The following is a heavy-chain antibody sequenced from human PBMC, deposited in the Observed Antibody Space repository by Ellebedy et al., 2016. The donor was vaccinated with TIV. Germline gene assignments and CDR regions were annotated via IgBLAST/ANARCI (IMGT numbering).Heavy chain of an antibody. Sequence: ASVKVSXXASGYTFTAYYMHWVRQAPGQGLEWMGWINPNSGGTNYAQKFQGRVTMTRDTSISTAYMELSRLRSDDTAVYYCARAFTYYDILTGYYGSPYPIDYWGQGTLVTVSS. V-gene: IGHV1-2*02. D-gene: IGHD3-9*01. CDR3: ARAFTYYDILTGYYGSPYPIDY. CDR2: INPNSGGT. CDR1: GYTFTAYY. J-gene: IGHJ4*02.